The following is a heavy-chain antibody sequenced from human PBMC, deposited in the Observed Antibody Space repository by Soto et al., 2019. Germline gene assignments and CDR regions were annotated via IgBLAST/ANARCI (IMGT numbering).Heavy chain of an antibody. J-gene: IGHJ4*02. D-gene: IGHD6-13*01. V-gene: IGHV3-23*01. CDR2: ISGSGDST. CDR3: AKSYSSNWYDYFDY. Sequence: GGSLRLSCGASGITFSRCLMSWVRQAPGKGLGWVSAISGSGDSTYYADSVKGRFTISRDTSKNTLYLQMDSLRAEDTALYYCAKSYSSNWYDYFDYWGQGTLVTVSS. CDR1: GITFSRCL.